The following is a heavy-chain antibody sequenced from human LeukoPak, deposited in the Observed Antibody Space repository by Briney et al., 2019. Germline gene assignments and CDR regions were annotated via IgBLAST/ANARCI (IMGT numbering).Heavy chain of an antibody. CDR1: GFTFSSYG. V-gene: IGHV3-33*01. CDR3: ARGSTVTTSLDY. CDR2: IWYDGSNK. Sequence: GGSLRLSCAASGFTFSSYGMHWVRQAPGKGLEWVAVIWYDGSNKYYADSVKGRFTISRDNSKNTLYLQMNSLRAEDTAVYYCARGSTVTTSLDYWGREPWSPSPQ. D-gene: IGHD4-11*01. J-gene: IGHJ4*02.